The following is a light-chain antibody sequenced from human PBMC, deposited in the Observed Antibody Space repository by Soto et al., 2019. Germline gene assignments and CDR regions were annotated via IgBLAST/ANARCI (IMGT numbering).Light chain of an antibody. CDR3: MQALQTPNT. J-gene: IGKJ2*01. Sequence: DIVMTQSPLSLPVTPGEPASISCRSSQSLFHSNGYNYLDWYLQKPGQSPQLLIYLGSNRASGVPDRFSGSGSGTDFTLKISRGEAEDVGVYYCMQALQTPNTFGQGTKLEIK. V-gene: IGKV2-28*01. CDR2: LGS. CDR1: QSLFHSNGYNY.